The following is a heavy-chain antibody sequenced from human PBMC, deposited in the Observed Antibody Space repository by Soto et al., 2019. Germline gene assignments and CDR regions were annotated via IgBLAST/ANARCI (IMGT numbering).Heavy chain of an antibody. J-gene: IGHJ4*02. CDR2: IHHTGYT. CDR3: ATKDNGKYFFDS. CDR1: GSSISNDNW. Sequence: QVQLRESGPGLVKPSDTLSLTCGVSGSSISNDNWWVWIRQPPGKGLEWIGYIHHTGYTYSNPALKSRLTMSVDTSKNQFSLRLSSVTAVDTAVYYCATKDNGKYFFDSWGQGALVTVSS. D-gene: IGHD1-26*01. V-gene: IGHV4-28*01.